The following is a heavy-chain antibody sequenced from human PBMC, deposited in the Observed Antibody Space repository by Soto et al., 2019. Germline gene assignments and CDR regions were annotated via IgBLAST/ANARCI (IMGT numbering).Heavy chain of an antibody. Sequence: SETLSLTCTVSGGSISSRSYYWGWIRQPPGQGLEWIGSTSYSGRTYYNPSLKSRVTISVDTSRTQFSLKLTSVTAADTAVYYCARHSHPIKKETPYYGDYLRHWFDPWGQGTLVTVSS. CDR1: GGSISSRSYY. CDR3: ARHSHPIKKETPYYGDYLRHWFDP. J-gene: IGHJ5*02. CDR2: TSYSGRT. D-gene: IGHD4-17*01. V-gene: IGHV4-39*01.